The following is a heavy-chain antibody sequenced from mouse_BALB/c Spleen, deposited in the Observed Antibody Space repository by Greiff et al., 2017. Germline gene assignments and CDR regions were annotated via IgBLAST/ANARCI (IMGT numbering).Heavy chain of an antibody. CDR3: ARSGYGNYFFAY. CDR1: GFTFSSYT. D-gene: IGHD2-1*01. V-gene: IGHV5-9*03. Sequence: EVMLVESGGGLVKPGGSLKLSCAASGFTFSSYTMSWVRQTPEKRLEWVATISSGGGNTYYPDSVKGRFTISRDNAKNNLYLQMSSLRSEDTALYYCARSGYGNYFFAYWGQGTLVTVSA. CDR2: ISSGGGNT. J-gene: IGHJ3*01.